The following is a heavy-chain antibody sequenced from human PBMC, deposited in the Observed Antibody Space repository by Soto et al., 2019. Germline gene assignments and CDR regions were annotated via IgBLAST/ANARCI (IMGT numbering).Heavy chain of an antibody. CDR3: AKRRIVGAAYQYYDMDV. D-gene: IGHD1-26*01. V-gene: IGHV3-23*01. Sequence: EVQLLESGGGLVQPGGSLRLSCAASGFTFTNYAMNWVRQAPGRGLEWVSGINGGGGSTYYADSVKGRFTISRDNSKNTLYLQINSLRAEDTAVYYCAKRRIVGAAYQYYDMDVWGQGTTVTVSS. CDR1: GFTFTNYA. J-gene: IGHJ6*02. CDR2: INGGGGST.